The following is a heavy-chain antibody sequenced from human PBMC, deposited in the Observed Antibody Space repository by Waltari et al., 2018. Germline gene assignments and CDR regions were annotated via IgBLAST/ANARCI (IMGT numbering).Heavy chain of an antibody. Sequence: EVQLLESGGGLVQPGGSLRLSCAASGFTFSSYAMSWVRQAPGKGLEWVSAISGSGGSTYYADAVKGRFTISRDNSKNTLYLQMNSLRAEDTAVYYCAKVLSDYYYYGMDVWGQGTTVTVSS. CDR2: ISGSGGST. J-gene: IGHJ6*02. CDR3: AKVLSDYYYYGMDV. V-gene: IGHV3-23*01. CDR1: GFTFSSYA.